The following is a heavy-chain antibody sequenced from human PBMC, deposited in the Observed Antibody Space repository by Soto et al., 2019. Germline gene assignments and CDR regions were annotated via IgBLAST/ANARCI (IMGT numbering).Heavy chain of an antibody. CDR1: GFTFNNYA. J-gene: IGHJ5*02. D-gene: IGHD3-22*01. CDR3: ARGVDRLYNWIEI. Sequence: QVQLVESGGGVVQPGGSLRLSCAASGFTFNNYALHWVRQAPGKGLEWVAVISHDGSHKYYAGSVKGRFTISRDYLQMNTLTAEDTAVYHCARGVDRLYNWIEIWGQGTLVTVSS. V-gene: IGHV3-30-3*01. CDR2: ISHDGSHK.